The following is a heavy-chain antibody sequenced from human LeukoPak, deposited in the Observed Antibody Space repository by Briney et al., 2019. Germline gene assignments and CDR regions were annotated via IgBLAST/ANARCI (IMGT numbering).Heavy chain of an antibody. V-gene: IGHV1-8*01. J-gene: IGHJ5*02. CDR2: MNPNSGNT. CDR3: ARGRGSGHKENWFDP. CDR1: GYTFTTYD. Sequence: ASVKVSCKASGYTFTTYDISWVRQATGQGLEWMGWMNPNSGNTGYTQKFQGRVTVTRNTSISTAYMELSSLRSEDTAVYYCARGRGSGHKENWFDPWGQGTLVTVSS. D-gene: IGHD6-19*01.